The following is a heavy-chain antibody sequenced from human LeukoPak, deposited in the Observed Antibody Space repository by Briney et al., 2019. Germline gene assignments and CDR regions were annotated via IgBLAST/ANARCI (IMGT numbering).Heavy chain of an antibody. V-gene: IGHV3-30*03. J-gene: IGHJ3*02. Sequence: GRSLRLSCAASGFTFSSYGMHWVRQAPGKGLEWVAVISYDGSNKYSADSVKGRFTISRDNAKNSVYLQMNSLRAEETAIYYCARVGRGIAAAGFGAFDIWGQGTKVTVSS. D-gene: IGHD6-13*01. CDR3: ARVGRGIAAAGFGAFDI. CDR2: ISYDGSNK. CDR1: GFTFSSYG.